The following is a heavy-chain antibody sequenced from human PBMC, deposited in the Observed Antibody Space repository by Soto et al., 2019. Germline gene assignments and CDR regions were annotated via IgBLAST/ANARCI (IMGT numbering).Heavy chain of an antibody. Sequence: GGSLRLSCVASGFTFSSYSMNWVRQAPGKGLEWVSYISSSSSTIYYADSVKGRFTISRDNAKNSLYLQMNSLRAEDTAVYYCARDGGVAVVVAATSAASAFDIWGQGTMVTVSS. V-gene: IGHV3-48*01. CDR1: GFTFSSYS. CDR2: ISSSSSTI. J-gene: IGHJ3*02. D-gene: IGHD2-15*01. CDR3: ARDGGVAVVVAATSAASAFDI.